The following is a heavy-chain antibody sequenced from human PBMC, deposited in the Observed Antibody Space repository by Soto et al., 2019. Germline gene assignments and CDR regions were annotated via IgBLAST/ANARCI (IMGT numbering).Heavy chain of an antibody. CDR1: GASIRGFY. Sequence: QVQLQESGPGLVKPSETLSLTCTVSGASIRGFYWSWIRKSAGKGLEWIGRIYATGTTDYNPSLKSRVMMSVDTSKKQFSLKLRSVTAADTAVYYCVRDGTKTLRDWFDPWGQGMSVTVSS. V-gene: IGHV4-4*07. J-gene: IGHJ5*02. CDR2: IYATGTT. D-gene: IGHD1-1*01. CDR3: VRDGTKTLRDWFDP.